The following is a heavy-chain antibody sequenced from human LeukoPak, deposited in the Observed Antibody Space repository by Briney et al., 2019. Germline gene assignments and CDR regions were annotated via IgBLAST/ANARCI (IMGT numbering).Heavy chain of an antibody. CDR3: AKERYYYDSSGFFDY. V-gene: IGHV3-30*04. J-gene: IGHJ4*02. Sequence: GRSLRLSCAASGFTFSSYAMHWVRQAPGKGLEWVAVISYDGSNKYYADSVKGRFTISRDNSKNTLYLQMNSLRPEDTAIYYCAKERYYYDSSGFFDYWGQGTLVTVSS. D-gene: IGHD3-22*01. CDR2: ISYDGSNK. CDR1: GFTFSSYA.